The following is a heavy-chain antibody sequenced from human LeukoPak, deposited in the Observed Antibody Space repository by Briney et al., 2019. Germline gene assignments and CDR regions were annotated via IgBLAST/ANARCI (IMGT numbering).Heavy chain of an antibody. V-gene: IGHV4-34*01. CDR3: SFDYDILTGYVYGMDV. D-gene: IGHD3-9*01. J-gene: IGHJ6*02. CDR2: INHSGST. CDR1: GGSFSGYY. Sequence: SETLSLTCAVYGGSFSGYYWSWIRQPPGKGLEWIGEINHSGSTNYNPSLKSRVTISVDTSKNQFSLKLSSVTAADTAVYYCSFDYDILTGYVYGMDVWGQGTTVIVSS.